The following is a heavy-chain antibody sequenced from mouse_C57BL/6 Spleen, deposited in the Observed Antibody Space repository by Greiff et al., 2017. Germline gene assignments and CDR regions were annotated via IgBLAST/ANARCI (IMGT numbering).Heavy chain of an antibody. Sequence: QVQLKESGPELVKPGASVKISCKASGYAFSSSWMNWVKQRPGKGLEWIGRIYPGDGDTNYNGKFKGKATLTADKSSSTAYMQLSSLTSEDSAVYFCARSNWDKDYFDYWGQGTTLTVSS. D-gene: IGHD4-1*01. CDR3: ARSNWDKDYFDY. V-gene: IGHV1-82*01. J-gene: IGHJ2*01. CDR2: IYPGDGDT. CDR1: GYAFSSSW.